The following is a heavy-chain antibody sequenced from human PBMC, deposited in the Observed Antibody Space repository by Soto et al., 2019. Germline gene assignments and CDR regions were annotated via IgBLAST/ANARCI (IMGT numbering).Heavy chain of an antibody. CDR3: ARDQSMIVEGYYYGMDV. CDR2: ISYDGSNK. J-gene: IGHJ6*02. Sequence: GGSLRLSCAASGFTFSSYAMHWVRQAPGKGLEWVAVISYDGSNKYYADSVKGRFTISIDNSKNPLYLQMNSLRAEDTAVYYSARDQSMIVEGYYYGMDVWCQGTTVTVSS. D-gene: IGHD3-22*01. CDR1: GFTFSSYA. V-gene: IGHV3-30-3*01.